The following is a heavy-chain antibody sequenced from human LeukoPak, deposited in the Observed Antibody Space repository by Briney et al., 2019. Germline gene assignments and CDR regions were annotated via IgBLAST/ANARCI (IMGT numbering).Heavy chain of an antibody. CDR1: GGSISSYCFY. CDR3: ARGGRDYYGSGRRRDPPTWYSDV. V-gene: IGHV4-31*01. Sequence: SETLSLTCTVSGGSISSYCFYWIWIPPHPGQDLMWIIYIYYSGSTYYNPSLNSLITISVDTSKNPFSLMLSSVTAADTAVYYCARGGRDYYGSGRRRDPPTWYSDVWGRGSLVTV. D-gene: IGHD3-10*01. J-gene: IGHJ2*01. CDR2: IYYSGST.